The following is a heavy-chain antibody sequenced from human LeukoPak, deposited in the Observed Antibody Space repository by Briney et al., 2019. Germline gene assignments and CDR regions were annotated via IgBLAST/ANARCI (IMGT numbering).Heavy chain of an antibody. Sequence: GGSLRLSCAASGFTFSSYEINWVRQAPGKGLEWVSYISSSGTTRYYADSVKGRFTLSRDNAKNSLYLQMNPLRAEDTAVYYCARAVAGKVGYFDYWGQGTLVTVSS. CDR2: ISSSGTTR. J-gene: IGHJ4*02. CDR3: ARAVAGKVGYFDY. CDR1: GFTFSSYE. D-gene: IGHD6-19*01. V-gene: IGHV3-48*03.